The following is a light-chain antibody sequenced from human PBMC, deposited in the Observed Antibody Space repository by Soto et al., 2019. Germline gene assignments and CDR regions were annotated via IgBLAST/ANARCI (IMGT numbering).Light chain of an antibody. CDR1: QSINSY. CDR2: KAS. CDR3: QHYNSYSEA. Sequence: DIQMTQSPPSLSASVGDRVTITCRASQSINSYLNWYQQQPGKAPKLLIYKASTLKSGVPSRFSGSGSGTEFTLTISSLQPDDFATYYCQHYNSYSEAFGQGTKVDNK. J-gene: IGKJ1*01. V-gene: IGKV1-5*03.